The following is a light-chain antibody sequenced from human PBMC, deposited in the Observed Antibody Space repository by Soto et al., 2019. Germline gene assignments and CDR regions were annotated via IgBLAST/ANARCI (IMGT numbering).Light chain of an antibody. CDR2: EAA. CDR1: SNDIGANNY. J-gene: IGLJ2*01. V-gene: IGLV2-14*01. CDR3: PSYTSTSTLV. Sequence: QSALTQPASVSGSPGQSITISCTGTSNDIGANNYVSWYQHHPGKAPKILIYEAANRPSGVSHRFSGSKSANTASLTISGLQAEDEADYFCPSYTSTSTLVFGGGTKLTVL.